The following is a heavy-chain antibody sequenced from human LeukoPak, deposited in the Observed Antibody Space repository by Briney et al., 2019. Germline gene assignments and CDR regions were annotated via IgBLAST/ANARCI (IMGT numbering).Heavy chain of an antibody. CDR3: ARGGIVVVTPFDY. Sequence: SETLSLTCTVSGGSISSGSYYWSWIRQPAGKGPEWIGRISTSGSTNYNSSLKSRVTISVDTSKNQFSLKLSSVTAADTAAYYCARGGIVVVTPFDYWGQGTLVTVSS. CDR1: GGSISSGSYY. D-gene: IGHD3-22*01. J-gene: IGHJ4*02. V-gene: IGHV4-61*02. CDR2: ISTSGST.